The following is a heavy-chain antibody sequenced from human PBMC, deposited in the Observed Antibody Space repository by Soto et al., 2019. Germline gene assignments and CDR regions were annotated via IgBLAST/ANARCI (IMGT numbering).Heavy chain of an antibody. CDR1: GGSIRSSGVG. J-gene: IGHJ3*01. V-gene: IGHV4-39*01. D-gene: IGHD3-16*01. CDR3: GIVDMITFGGITGPNDAFDR. Sequence: SDTLAHTCTVSGGSIRSSGVGWVWIRQPPGKGLEWIGSIYYSGSTYYNPSLKSRVTVSVDTSKNQFSLKLSSVTAADTAVYYCGIVDMITFGGITGPNDAFDRWGQGKMVT. CDR2: IYYSGST.